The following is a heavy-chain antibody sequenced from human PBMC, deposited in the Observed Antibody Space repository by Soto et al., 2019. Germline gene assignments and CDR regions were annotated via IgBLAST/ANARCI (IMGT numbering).Heavy chain of an antibody. Sequence: EVQLVESGGGLVQPGGSLRLYCVASGFTFSNEWMAWVRQAPGGGLEWVANIKEDGSEAHYVDTVKGRFTISRDNAKTSLYLQMNSLRAEDTAVYYCARPRYYGNYPAWGQGSLVTVSS. V-gene: IGHV3-7*05. D-gene: IGHD3-10*01. CDR1: GFTFSNEW. J-gene: IGHJ1*01. CDR2: IKEDGSEA. CDR3: ARPRYYGNYPA.